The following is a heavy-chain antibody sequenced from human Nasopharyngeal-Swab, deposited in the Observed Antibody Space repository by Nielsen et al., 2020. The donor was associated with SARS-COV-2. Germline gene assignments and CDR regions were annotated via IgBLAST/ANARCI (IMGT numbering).Heavy chain of an antibody. CDR2: ITAGGGT. CDR1: GFTFSNFA. J-gene: IGHJ3*02. Sequence: GGSLRLSCAASGFTFSNFAMSWVRQTPGKGLEWVSTITAGGGTVCADSVKGRFTISRDNSKNTQYLQMNSLRAEDTAVYYCARDMVLLPYSGSYPDAFDIWGQGTMVTVSS. V-gene: IGHV3-23*01. D-gene: IGHD1-26*01. CDR3: ARDMVLLPYSGSYPDAFDI.